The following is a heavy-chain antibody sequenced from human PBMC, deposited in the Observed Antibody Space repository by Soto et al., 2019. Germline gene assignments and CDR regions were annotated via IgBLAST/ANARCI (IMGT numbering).Heavy chain of an antibody. Sequence: GSLRLSCSASGFTFSSYAMHWVRQAPGKGLEYVSAISSNGGSTYYADSVKGRFTISRDNSKNTLYLQMSSLRAEDTAVYYCVKGYVVVQADYYYGMDVWGQGTTVTVSS. J-gene: IGHJ6*02. CDR1: GFTFSSYA. V-gene: IGHV3-64D*06. D-gene: IGHD2-2*01. CDR2: ISSNGGST. CDR3: VKGYVVVQADYYYGMDV.